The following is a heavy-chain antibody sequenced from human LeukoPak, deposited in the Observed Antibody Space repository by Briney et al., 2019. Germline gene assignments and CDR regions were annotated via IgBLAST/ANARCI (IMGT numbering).Heavy chain of an antibody. CDR1: GVSIRSYY. J-gene: IGHJ5*02. D-gene: IGHD5-18*01. CDR3: ARGQGYSYGYEWFDP. V-gene: IGHV4-59*01. Sequence: SETLSLTCIVSGVSIRSYYWSRIRQPPGKGLEWIGYIYYSGSTNYNPSLKSRVTISVDTSKNQFSPKLSSVTAADTAVYYCARGQGYSYGYEWFDPWGQGTLVTVSS. CDR2: IYYSGST.